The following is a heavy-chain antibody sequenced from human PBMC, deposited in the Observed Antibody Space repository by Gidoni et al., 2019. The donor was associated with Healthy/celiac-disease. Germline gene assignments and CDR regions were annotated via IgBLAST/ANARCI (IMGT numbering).Heavy chain of an antibody. CDR2: IFYSGTT. Sequence: QLQLQESGPGLVKTSENLSLTCTVTGGSISSSIYYLGWIRQPPGKGLQWIGSIFYSGTTYYNRSLKSRVTISVDTSKNQCSLKLSSVTAADTAVYYCAGLEYYYDSSGYYYGGAFDYWGQGTLVTVSS. V-gene: IGHV4-39*01. J-gene: IGHJ4*02. CDR1: GGSISSSIYY. D-gene: IGHD3-22*01. CDR3: AGLEYYYDSSGYYYGGAFDY.